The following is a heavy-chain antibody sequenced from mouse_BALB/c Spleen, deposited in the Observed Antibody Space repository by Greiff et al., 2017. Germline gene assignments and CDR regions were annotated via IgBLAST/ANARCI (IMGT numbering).Heavy chain of an antibody. V-gene: IGHV1S81*02. CDR2: INPSNGRT. D-gene: IGHD2-4*01. J-gene: IGHJ2*01. Sequence: QVQLQQPGAELVKPGASVKLSCKASGYTFTSYWMHWVKQRPGQGLEWIGEINPSNGRTNYNEKFKSKATLTVDKSSSTAYMQLSSLTSEDSAVYYCARWSMITTGGNYWGQGTTLTVSS. CDR3: ARWSMITTGGNY. CDR1: GYTFTSYW.